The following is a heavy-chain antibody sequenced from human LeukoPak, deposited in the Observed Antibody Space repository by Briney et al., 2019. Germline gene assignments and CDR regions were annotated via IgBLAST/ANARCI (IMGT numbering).Heavy chain of an antibody. CDR2: IKPDSGVT. D-gene: IGHD3-10*01. CDR3: ARMGDSGSYGFDI. Sequence: EALVKVSCKASGYSFNDYYLHWVRQAPGQGLEWMAWIKPDSGVTNYAQRFQGWVTMTRDTSISTAYMELRRLTSDDTAVYYCARMGDSGSYGFDIWGQGTMVTVSS. V-gene: IGHV1-2*04. CDR1: GYSFNDYY. J-gene: IGHJ3*02.